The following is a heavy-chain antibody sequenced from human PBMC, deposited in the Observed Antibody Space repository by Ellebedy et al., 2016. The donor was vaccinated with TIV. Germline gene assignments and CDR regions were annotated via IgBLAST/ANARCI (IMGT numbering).Heavy chain of an antibody. D-gene: IGHD3-10*02. CDR1: GYAFTSYD. J-gene: IGHJ6*02. CDR2: INPNSGNT. V-gene: IGHV1-8*01. Sequence: AASVKVSCKASGYAFTSYDINWVRQAPGQGLEWMGWINPNSGNTGYAQKFQGRVTMTRDNSISTAYMELSSLTSEDTAVYYCPRDFEFIIYVNGGEYYHYALDVWGQGTTVTVAS. CDR3: PRDFEFIIYVNGGEYYHYALDV.